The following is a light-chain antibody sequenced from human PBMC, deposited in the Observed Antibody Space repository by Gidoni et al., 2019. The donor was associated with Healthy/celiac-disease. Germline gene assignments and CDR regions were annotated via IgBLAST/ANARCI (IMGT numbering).Light chain of an antibody. J-gene: IGKJ2*01. V-gene: IGKV1-5*03. CDR2: KAS. CDR3: QQYNSYSLYT. Sequence: DTQMTQSPSTLSASAADRVTITSRVRQGISSRLAWYQQKPGKAPKLLIYKASSLESGIPSRFSGSGSGTEFTLTISSLQPDDFAAYYCQQYNSYSLYTFGQGTKLEIK. CDR1: QGISSR.